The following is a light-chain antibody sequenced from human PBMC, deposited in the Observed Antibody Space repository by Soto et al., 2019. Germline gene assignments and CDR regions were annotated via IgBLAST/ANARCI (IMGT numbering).Light chain of an antibody. CDR3: QSYDSRLSGSV. Sequence: QSVLTQPPSVSGAPGQRVTISCTGSNSNIGAGYDVHWYQQLPGTAPKLLINGDSNRPSGVPDRFSGSKFGTSASLAITGLQAEDEADYYCQSYDSRLSGSVFGTGTKVTV. V-gene: IGLV1-40*01. CDR2: GDS. CDR1: NSNIGAGYD. J-gene: IGLJ1*01.